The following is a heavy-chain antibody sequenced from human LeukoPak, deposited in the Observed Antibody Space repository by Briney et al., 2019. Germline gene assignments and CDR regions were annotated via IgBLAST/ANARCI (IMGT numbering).Heavy chain of an antibody. CDR1: GGSISSSNW. D-gene: IGHD3-16*01. CDR2: IYHSGST. J-gene: IGHJ6*03. Sequence: SGTLSLTCAVSGGSISSSNWWSWVRQPPGKGLEWIGEIYHSGSTNYNPSLKSRVTMSVDTSKNQFSLKLSSVTAADTAVYYCARDRLGDYYYYMDVWGKGTTVTISS. CDR3: ARDRLGDYYYYMDV. V-gene: IGHV4-4*02.